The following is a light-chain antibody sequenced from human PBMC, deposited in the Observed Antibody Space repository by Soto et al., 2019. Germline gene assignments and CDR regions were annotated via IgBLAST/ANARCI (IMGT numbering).Light chain of an antibody. Sequence: EIVLTQSPGTLSLSPGERATLSCRASQSVNNNYLAWYQQKPGQAPRLLIYGASNRATGIPARFSGSGSGTDLTLTISRLEPEDFAVYYWQQYGSSGSFGQGTNVEIK. J-gene: IGKJ1*01. V-gene: IGKV3-20*01. CDR2: GAS. CDR1: QSVNNNY. CDR3: QQYGSSGS.